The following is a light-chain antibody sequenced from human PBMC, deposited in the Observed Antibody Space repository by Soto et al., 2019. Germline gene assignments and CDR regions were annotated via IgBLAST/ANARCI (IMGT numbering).Light chain of an antibody. V-gene: IGLV1-40*01. CDR2: GNT. Sequence: QAVVTQPPSVSGAPGQRVTISCTGSSSNIGAGYDVHWYQQLPGTAPKLLVHGNTDRPSGVPDRFSGSKSGTSASLAITGLQAEDEADYYCQSYDSSLSGWLFGGGTKRPS. J-gene: IGLJ2*01. CDR1: SSNIGAGYD. CDR3: QSYDSSLSGWL.